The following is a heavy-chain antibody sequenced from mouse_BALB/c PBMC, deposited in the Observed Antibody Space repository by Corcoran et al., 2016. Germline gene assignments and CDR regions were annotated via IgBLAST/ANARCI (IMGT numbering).Heavy chain of an antibody. J-gene: IGHJ4*01. CDR3: ARMITTQENYYAMDY. CDR1: GYTFTNYG. V-gene: IGHV9-1*02. D-gene: IGHD2-4*01. Sequence: QIQLVQSGPELKKPGETVKISCKASGYTFTNYGMNWVKQAPGKGLKWMGWINTYTGGPTYADDFKGRFAFSLETTASTAYFQINNLKTEDMATYFCARMITTQENYYAMDYWGQGTSVPVSS. CDR2: INTYTGGP.